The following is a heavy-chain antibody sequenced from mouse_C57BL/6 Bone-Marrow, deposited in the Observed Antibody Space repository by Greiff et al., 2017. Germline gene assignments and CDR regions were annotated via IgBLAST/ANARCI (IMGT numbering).Heavy chain of an antibody. V-gene: IGHV5-17*01. J-gene: IGHJ2*01. Sequence: EVQLVESGGGLVKPGGSLKLSCAASGFTFSDYGMHWVRQAPEKGLEWVAYISSGGSTIYYADTVKGRFTISRDNANNTLFLQMTSLMSEDTAMYYCRGDNYGSSDYWGQGTTLTVSS. CDR1: GFTFSDYG. D-gene: IGHD1-1*01. CDR3: RGDNYGSSDY. CDR2: ISSGGSTI.